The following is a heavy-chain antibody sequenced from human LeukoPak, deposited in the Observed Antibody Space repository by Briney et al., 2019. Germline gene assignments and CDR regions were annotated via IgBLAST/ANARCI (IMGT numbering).Heavy chain of an antibody. CDR1: GVTFSSYA. D-gene: IGHD3-22*01. V-gene: IGHV3-23*01. CDR2: ISGSGGGT. CDR3: AKEYYYELDY. Sequence: GGSLRLSCAASGVTFSSYAMTWVRQAPGKGLEWVSAISGSGGGTYYAESVKGRFTISRDNSKNTVYLQMKSLRAEDTAVYYCAKEYYYELDYWGQGTLVTVSS. J-gene: IGHJ4*02.